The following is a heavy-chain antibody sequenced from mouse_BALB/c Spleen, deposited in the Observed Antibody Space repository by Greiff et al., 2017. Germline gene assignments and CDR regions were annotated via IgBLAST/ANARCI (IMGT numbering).Heavy chain of an antibody. CDR1: GYSITSDYA. J-gene: IGHJ3*01. CDR2: ISYSGST. V-gene: IGHV3-2*02. D-gene: IGHD2-1*01. CDR3: ARGKGNYGRFAY. Sequence: DVKLQESGPGLVKPSQSLSLTCTVTGYSITSDYAWNWIRQFPGNKLEWMGYISYSGSTSYNPSLKSRISITRDTSKNQFFLQLNSVTTEYTATYYCARGKGNYGRFAYWGQGTLVTVSA.